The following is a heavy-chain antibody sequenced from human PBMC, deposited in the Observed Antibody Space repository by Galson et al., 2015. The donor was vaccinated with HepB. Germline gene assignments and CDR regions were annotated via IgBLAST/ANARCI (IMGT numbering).Heavy chain of an antibody. J-gene: IGHJ4*02. Sequence: SETLSLTCTVSGGSVSSGSYYWSWIRQPPGKGLEWIGYIYYSGSTNYNPSLKSRVTISVDTSKNQFSLKLGSVTAADTAVYYCARVLVTAIPMYDYWGQGTLVTVSS. CDR2: IYYSGST. V-gene: IGHV4-61*01. D-gene: IGHD2-21*02. CDR1: GGSVSSGSYY. CDR3: ARVLVTAIPMYDY.